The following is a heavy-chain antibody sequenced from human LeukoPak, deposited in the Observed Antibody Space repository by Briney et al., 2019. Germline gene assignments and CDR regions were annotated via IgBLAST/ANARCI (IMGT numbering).Heavy chain of an antibody. Sequence: PGGSLRLSCAASGFTFSSKAMSWVRQAPGQGLEWVSRIGGSGGGADYADSVKGRFTISRDNSKNTLYLQMNSLRAEDTAVYYCARSQSSGYYYWDYWGQGTLVTVSS. CDR1: GFTFSSKA. J-gene: IGHJ4*02. V-gene: IGHV3-23*01. CDR3: ARSQSSGYYYWDY. CDR2: IGGSGGGA. D-gene: IGHD3-22*01.